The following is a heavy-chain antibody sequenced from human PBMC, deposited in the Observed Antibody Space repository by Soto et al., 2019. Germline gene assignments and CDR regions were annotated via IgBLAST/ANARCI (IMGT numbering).Heavy chain of an antibody. CDR2: IYYSGTT. Sequence: SETLSLTCTVSGGSISSSGYCWGWIRQPPGKGLEWIGSIYYSGTTYYNPSLKSRVTIPVDTSKNQFSLKLSSVTAADTAVYYCARHRGYYDILTGYYTELNFDYWGQGTLVTVSS. J-gene: IGHJ4*02. D-gene: IGHD3-9*01. V-gene: IGHV4-39*01. CDR3: ARHRGYYDILTGYYTELNFDY. CDR1: GGSISSSGYC.